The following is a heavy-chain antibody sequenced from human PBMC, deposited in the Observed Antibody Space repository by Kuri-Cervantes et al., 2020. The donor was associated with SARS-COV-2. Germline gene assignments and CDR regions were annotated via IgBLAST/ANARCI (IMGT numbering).Heavy chain of an antibody. V-gene: IGHV4-39*02. J-gene: IGHJ2*01. CDR1: GGSISSSSYY. Sequence: SKTLSLTCTVSGGSISSSSYYWGWIRQPPGKGLEWIGSIYYSGSTYYNPSLKSRVTISVDTSKNQFSLKLSSVTAADTAVYYCARDYTRAGYYDSGGPPPYWYFDLWGRGTLVTVSS. CDR3: ARDYTRAGYYDSGGPPPYWYFDL. CDR2: IYYSGST. D-gene: IGHD3-22*01.